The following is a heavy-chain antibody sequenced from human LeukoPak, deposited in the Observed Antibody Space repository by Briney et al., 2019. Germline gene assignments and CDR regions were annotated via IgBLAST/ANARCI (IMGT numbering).Heavy chain of an antibody. Sequence: SVKVSCKASGGTSSSYAISWVRQAPGQGLEWMGGIIPIFGTANYAQKFQGRVTITADESTSTAYMELSSLRSEDTAVYYCARDRGGSYRDAFDIWGQGTMVTVSS. V-gene: IGHV1-69*13. CDR3: ARDRGGSYRDAFDI. CDR2: IIPIFGTA. CDR1: GGTSSSYA. J-gene: IGHJ3*02. D-gene: IGHD1-26*01.